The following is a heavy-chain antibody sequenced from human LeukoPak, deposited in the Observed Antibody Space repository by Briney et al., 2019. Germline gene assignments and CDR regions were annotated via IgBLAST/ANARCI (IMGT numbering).Heavy chain of an antibody. CDR2: IKQDGSEK. J-gene: IGHJ6*04. Sequence: PGGSLRLSCAASGFTFSSYWMSWVRQAPGKGLERVANIKQDGSEKYYVDSVKGRFTISRDNAKNSLYLQMNSLRAEDTAVYYCARSSAAAGTAFNYYYYGMDVWGKGTTVTVSS. V-gene: IGHV3-7*03. D-gene: IGHD6-13*01. CDR1: GFTFSSYW. CDR3: ARSSAAAGTAFNYYYYGMDV.